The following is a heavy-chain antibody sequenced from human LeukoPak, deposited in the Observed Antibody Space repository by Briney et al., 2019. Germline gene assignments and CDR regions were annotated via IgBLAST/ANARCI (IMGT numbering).Heavy chain of an antibody. J-gene: IGHJ4*02. CDR1: GYTFTANY. CDR2: IDPNSGAI. V-gene: IGHV1-2*02. D-gene: IGHD3-3*01. CDR3: ASGSGLYSPDY. Sequence: ASVKVSCKASGYTFTANYLHWVRQAPGQGLEWMGWIDPNSGAINHAQMFQGRVTMTRDTSIITAYMELSRLRSDDTAVYYCASGSGLYSPDYWGQGTLVTVSS.